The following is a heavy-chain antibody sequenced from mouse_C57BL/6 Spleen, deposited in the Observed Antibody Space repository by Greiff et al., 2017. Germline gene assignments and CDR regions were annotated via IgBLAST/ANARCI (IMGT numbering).Heavy chain of an antibody. CDR3: ARDSYYYGTIYAMDY. V-gene: IGHV7-1*01. CDR2: SRNKANDYTT. Sequence: EVQGVESGGGLVQSGRSLRLSCATSGFTFSDFYMEWVRQAPGKGLEWIAASRNKANDYTTEYSASVKGRFIVSRDTSQSILYLQMNALRAEDTAIYYCARDSYYYGTIYAMDYWGQGTSVTVSS. CDR1: GFTFSDFY. J-gene: IGHJ4*01. D-gene: IGHD1-1*01.